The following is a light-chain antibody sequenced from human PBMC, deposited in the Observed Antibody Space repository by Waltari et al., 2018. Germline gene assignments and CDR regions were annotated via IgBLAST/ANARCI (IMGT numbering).Light chain of an antibody. CDR3: AGWDDSLKGVI. Sequence: QSVLTQPPSVSGTPGQRVTIPCSGSSSNLGSNTVDWYQQLPGTAPKLLMYSNTLRPSGVPERFAGSKSGTSASLAIFGIQSEDEGDYFCAGWDDSLKGVIFGGGTKVTVL. V-gene: IGLV1-44*01. CDR2: SNT. CDR1: SSNLGSNT. J-gene: IGLJ2*01.